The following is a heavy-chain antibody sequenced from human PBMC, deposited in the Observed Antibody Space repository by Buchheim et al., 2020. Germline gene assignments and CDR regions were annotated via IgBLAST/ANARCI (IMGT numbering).Heavy chain of an antibody. CDR2: INADTGKT. J-gene: IGHJ4*02. Sequence: QVQLVQSGAEEKKPGASVKVSCKASAYTFTTYAMHWVRQAPGHRLEWMGWINADTGKTEYSQIFQGRVTITRATSANTAYVELTSLTSEDTAVYYCARGWNYVYFDYWGQGTL. D-gene: IGHD1-7*01. CDR3: ARGWNYVYFDY. V-gene: IGHV1-3*05. CDR1: AYTFTTYA.